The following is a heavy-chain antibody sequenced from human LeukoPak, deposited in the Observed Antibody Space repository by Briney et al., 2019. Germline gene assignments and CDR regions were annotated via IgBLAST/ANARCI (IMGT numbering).Heavy chain of an antibody. CDR2: ISHDGSNK. Sequence: GRSLRLSCAASGFTFSSYAMHWVRQAPGKGLEWVAVISHDGSNKYYADSVKGRFTISRDNSKNTLYLQMNSLRAEDTAVYYCARVDSSSSNGGAFDIWGQGTMVTVSS. J-gene: IGHJ3*02. CDR1: GFTFSSYA. D-gene: IGHD6-6*01. CDR3: ARVDSSSSNGGAFDI. V-gene: IGHV3-30-3*01.